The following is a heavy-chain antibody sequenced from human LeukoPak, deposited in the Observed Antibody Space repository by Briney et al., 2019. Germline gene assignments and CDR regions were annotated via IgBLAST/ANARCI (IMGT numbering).Heavy chain of an antibody. J-gene: IGHJ4*02. D-gene: IGHD6-13*01. Sequence: GGSLRPSCAASGFTFSTYAMNWVRQAPGKGLEWVSGISGSGGSTSYADSVKGRFTISRDNSKNTLYLQLNNLRAEDTAVYYCAKSYDRSNWSVFDHWGQGTLVTVSS. CDR1: GFTFSTYA. CDR3: AKSYDRSNWSVFDH. V-gene: IGHV3-23*01. CDR2: ISGSGGST.